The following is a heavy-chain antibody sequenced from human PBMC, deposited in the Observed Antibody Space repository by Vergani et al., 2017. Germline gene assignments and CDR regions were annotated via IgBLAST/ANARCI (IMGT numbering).Heavy chain of an antibody. Sequence: QVQLQQWGAGLLKPSETLSLPCAVYGGSFSGYYWSWIRQPPGKGLGWIGEINHSGSTNYNPSLKSRVTIAVDTSKNQSSLKLSAVTAADSAVYYCAHRIAGANWFDPWGQGTLVTVSS. CDR3: AHRIAGANWFDP. J-gene: IGHJ5*02. CDR1: GGSFSGYY. CDR2: INHSGST. D-gene: IGHD6-19*01. V-gene: IGHV4-34*01.